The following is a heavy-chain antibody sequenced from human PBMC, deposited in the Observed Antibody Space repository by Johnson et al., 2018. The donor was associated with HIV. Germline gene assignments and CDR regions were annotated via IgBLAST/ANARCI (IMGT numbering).Heavy chain of an antibody. Sequence: VQLVESGGGVVQPGRSLRLSCAASGFTFSSYGMHWVRQAPGKGLEWVAVISYDGSNKYYADSVTGRFTISRDNSKNTLYLQMNSLRAEDTAVYYCAKDFGIVVVKSALEIWGQGTMVTVSS. D-gene: IGHD3-22*01. CDR3: AKDFGIVVVKSALEI. V-gene: IGHV3-30*18. CDR1: GFTFSSYG. CDR2: ISYDGSNK. J-gene: IGHJ3*02.